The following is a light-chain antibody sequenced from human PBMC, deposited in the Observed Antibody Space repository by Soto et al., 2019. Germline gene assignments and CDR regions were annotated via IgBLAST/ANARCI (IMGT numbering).Light chain of an antibody. Sequence: QSALTQPASVSGSPGQSITISCTGTSSDVGGYNYVSWYQQHPGKAPKLMIYDVSNRPSGVSNRFSGSKSGNTASLTLSGLQADDEADYYCSSYTSSSTSWVFGGGTKVTVL. CDR2: DVS. CDR3: SSYTSSSTSWV. V-gene: IGLV2-14*01. CDR1: SSDVGGYNY. J-gene: IGLJ3*02.